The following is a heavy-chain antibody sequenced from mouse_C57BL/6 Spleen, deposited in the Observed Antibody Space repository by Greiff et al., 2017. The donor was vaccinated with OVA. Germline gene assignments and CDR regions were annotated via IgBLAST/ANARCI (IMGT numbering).Heavy chain of an antibody. CDR2: ISYSGST. V-gene: IGHV3-8*01. D-gene: IGHD2-3*01. CDR3: ARSRYNGDYGYFEV. Sequence: EVHLVESGPGLAKPSQTLSLTCSATGYSFTSYYWNWIRKFPGNKLEYMGSISYSGSTSYNPSLKSRISITRDTSKNQYYLQLNTVTTEDTATYYCARSRYNGDYGYFEVWGTGTTVTVSS. J-gene: IGHJ1*03. CDR1: GYSFTSYY.